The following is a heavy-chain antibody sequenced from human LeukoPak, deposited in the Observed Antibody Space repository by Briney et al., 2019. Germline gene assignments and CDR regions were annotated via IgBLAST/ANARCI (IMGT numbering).Heavy chain of an antibody. V-gene: IGHV3-30-3*01. J-gene: IGHJ4*02. D-gene: IGHD6-6*01. CDR2: ISYDGSNK. CDR1: EFTFSSYN. CDR3: AKRPNYSSSSGY. Sequence: GGSLRLSCAASEFTFSSYNMNWVRQAPGKGLEWVAVISYDGSNKYYADSVKGRFTISRDNSKNTLYLQMNSLRAEDTAVYYCAKRPNYSSSSGYWGQGTLVTVSS.